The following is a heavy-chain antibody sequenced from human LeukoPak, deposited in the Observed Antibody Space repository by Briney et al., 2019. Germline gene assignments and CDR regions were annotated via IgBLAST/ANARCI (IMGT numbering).Heavy chain of an antibody. V-gene: IGHV3-21*01. CDR1: GFTFSSYS. D-gene: IGHD3-22*01. J-gene: IGHJ4*02. Sequence: GGSLRLSCAASGFTFSSYSMNWVRQAPGQGLEWVSSISSSSSYIYYADSVKGRFTISRDNAKNSLYLQMNSLRAEDTAVYYCARGTYYYDSSGYNGGDYWGQGTLVTVSS. CDR2: ISSSSSYI. CDR3: ARGTYYYDSSGYNGGDY.